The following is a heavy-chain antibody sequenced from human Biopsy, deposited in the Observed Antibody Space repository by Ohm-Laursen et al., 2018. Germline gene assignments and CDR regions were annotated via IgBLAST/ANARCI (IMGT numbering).Heavy chain of an antibody. Sequence: SLRLSCTASGFTFSDYYMIWVRQAPGRGLEWVSYISGSGTLIYYRDSVKGRFTISRDSAKNSLYLQMDSLRAEDTAVYYCARKIYGDYEVPYSYGMDVWGLRTTVTVSS. CDR2: ISGSGTLI. CDR1: GFTFSDYY. J-gene: IGHJ6*02. CDR3: ARKIYGDYEVPYSYGMDV. V-gene: IGHV3-11*01. D-gene: IGHD4-17*01.